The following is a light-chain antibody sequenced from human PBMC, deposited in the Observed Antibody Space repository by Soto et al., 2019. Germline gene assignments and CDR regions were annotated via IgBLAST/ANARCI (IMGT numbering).Light chain of an antibody. CDR3: SSYAGSGNWV. CDR2: EV. Sequence: QSALTQPPSASGSPGQSVTISCTGASSDVGGYNSVSWYQHHPGKAPKLIISEVNSGVPDRFSGSKSGNTASLTVSGLQAEDEADYYCSSYAGSGNWVFGGGTKLTVL. V-gene: IGLV2-8*01. CDR1: SSDVGGYNS. J-gene: IGLJ3*02.